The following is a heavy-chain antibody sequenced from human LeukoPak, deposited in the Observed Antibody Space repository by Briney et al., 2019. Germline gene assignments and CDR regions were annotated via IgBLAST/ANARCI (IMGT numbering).Heavy chain of an antibody. CDR3: ARDLYGDYAFDI. V-gene: IGHV4-59*01. CDR2: IYDSGRT. Sequence: SETLSLTCTVSGGSISSYYWTWIRQPPGKGLEWIGYIYDSGRTNYKPSLKSRVTISVDTSRKQFSLKLSSVTAADTAVYYCARDLYGDYAFDIWGQGTLVTVSS. J-gene: IGHJ3*02. D-gene: IGHD4-17*01. CDR1: GGSISSYY.